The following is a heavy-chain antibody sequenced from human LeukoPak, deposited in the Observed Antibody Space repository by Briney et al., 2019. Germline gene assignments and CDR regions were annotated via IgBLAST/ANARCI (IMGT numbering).Heavy chain of an antibody. Sequence: GGSLRLSCAASGXXXXXNYVSWVRQAPGXGLXXXSVXYXXXXTXXAXXXXXXXXIXXXNSKNTXYXQMNSLRAEDTAVYYCARDSPRVGGGTLDYWGQGTLVTVSS. D-gene: IGHD3-16*01. J-gene: IGHJ4*02. CDR1: GXXXXXNY. CDR3: ARDSPRVGGGTLDY. V-gene: IGHV3-53*01. CDR2: XYXXXXT.